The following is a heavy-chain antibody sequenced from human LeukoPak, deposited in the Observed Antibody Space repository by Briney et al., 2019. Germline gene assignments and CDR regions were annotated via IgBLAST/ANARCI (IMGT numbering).Heavy chain of an antibody. CDR3: ARRSYSGKDFDY. J-gene: IGHJ4*02. CDR2: IYPGDSDT. Sequence: GGSLKISCEGSGYTFSSYWMTWVRQIPGKGLEWMGIIYPGDSDTKYSPSFQGQVTISADKSISTAYLQWSSLKASDTAMYYCARRSYSGKDFDYWGQGTLVTVSS. D-gene: IGHD4-23*01. CDR1: GYTFSSYW. V-gene: IGHV5-51*01.